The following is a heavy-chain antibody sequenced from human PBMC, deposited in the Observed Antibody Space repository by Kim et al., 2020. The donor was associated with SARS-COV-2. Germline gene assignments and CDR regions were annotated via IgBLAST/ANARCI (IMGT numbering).Heavy chain of an antibody. J-gene: IGHJ4*02. V-gene: IGHV3-30*01. D-gene: IGHD3-3*01. CDR3: ARDPLGDFWSGYYDY. Sequence: SVKGRFTHSRDQSKNTLYLQMTSLRAEDTAVYYCARDPLGDFWSGYYDYWGQGTLVTVSS.